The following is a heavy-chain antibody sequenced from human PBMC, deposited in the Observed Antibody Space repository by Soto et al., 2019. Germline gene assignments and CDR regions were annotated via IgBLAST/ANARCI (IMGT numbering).Heavy chain of an antibody. V-gene: IGHV3-15*07. J-gene: IGHJ3*02. CDR2: IKSKTDGGTT. CDR1: GFTFGNAW. D-gene: IGHD7-27*01. CDR3: TTGLTGDSLGDGFDI. Sequence: GGSLRLSCAASGFTFGNAWMNWVRQAPGKGLEWVGRIKSKTDGGTTDYPAPVKGRFTISRDDSKNTLYLQMNSLKTEDTAVYYCTTGLTGDSLGDGFDIWGQGTMVTVSS.